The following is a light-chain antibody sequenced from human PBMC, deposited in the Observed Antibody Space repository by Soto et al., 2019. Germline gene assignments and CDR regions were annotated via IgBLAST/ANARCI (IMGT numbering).Light chain of an antibody. CDR3: QQYNSYWT. CDR1: QGISSY. V-gene: IGKV1-5*01. CDR2: DAS. J-gene: IGKJ1*01. Sequence: DIQLTQSPSSLSSSVGDRVTITCRASQGISSYLAWYQQKPGKAPKLLIYDASSXESGVPSRFSGSGSGTEFTLTISSMQPDDFATYYCQQYNSYWTFGQGTKVDIK.